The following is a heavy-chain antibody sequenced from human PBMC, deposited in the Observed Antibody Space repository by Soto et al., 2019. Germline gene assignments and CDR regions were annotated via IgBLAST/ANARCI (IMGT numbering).Heavy chain of an antibody. CDR2: IHNDGSTT. CDR1: GFTFSSYW. D-gene: IGHD1-7*01. Sequence: EVQLVESGGGLVQPGGSVRLSCAASGFTFSSYWMHWVRQAPGKGLMWVSRIHNDGSTTRYADSVKGRFTISRDNAKNTLYLQMSSLRVADTAVYYCARHNWNSYWGKGTLVTVSS. J-gene: IGHJ4*01. CDR3: ARHNWNSY. V-gene: IGHV3-74*01.